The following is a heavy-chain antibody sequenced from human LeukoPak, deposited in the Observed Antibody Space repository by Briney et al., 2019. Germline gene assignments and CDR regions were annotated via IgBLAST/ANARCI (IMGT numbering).Heavy chain of an antibody. J-gene: IGHJ4*02. CDR3: ARVEGYSSGPRFDY. CDR2: IHHSGCI. D-gene: IGHD6-19*01. V-gene: IGHV4-4*02. CDR1: GVSISSNLW. Sequence: SETLSLTCAVSGVSISSNLWWTWVRQPPGKGLEWIAEIHHSGCINYNPSLKSRVTISGDTSKNQFSLKLSSVTAADTAVYYCARVEGYSSGPRFDYWGQGTLVTVSS.